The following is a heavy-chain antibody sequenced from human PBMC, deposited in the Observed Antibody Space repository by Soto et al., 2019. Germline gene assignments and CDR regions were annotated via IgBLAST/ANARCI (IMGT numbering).Heavy chain of an antibody. J-gene: IGHJ5*02. V-gene: IGHV4-59*01. Sequence: LCLPCTVADGNISSYCWRWIRQPPGKGLEWIGYIYYSGSTNYNPSLKSRVTISVDTSKNQFSLKLSSVTAADTAVYYCAISGWYGNWFDPWGQGTLVTVSS. CDR1: DGNISSYC. CDR3: AISGWYGNWFDP. D-gene: IGHD6-19*01. CDR2: IYYSGST.